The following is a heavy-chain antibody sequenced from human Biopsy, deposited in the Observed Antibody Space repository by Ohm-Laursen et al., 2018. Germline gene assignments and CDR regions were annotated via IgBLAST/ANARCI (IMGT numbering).Heavy chain of an antibody. D-gene: IGHD1-7*01. CDR1: GYTFTSYD. CDR2: LNPVSGNS. CDR3: GRAVRNQLLTNP. J-gene: IGHJ5*02. V-gene: IGHV1-8*01. Sequence: SSVKVSCKSSGYTFTSYDITWVRQASGQGPEWIGWLNPVSGNSNFGQKFRGRVTVTSDTSISTAYMELSGLTSDDTATYYCGRAVRNQLLTNPWGQGTLVTVTS.